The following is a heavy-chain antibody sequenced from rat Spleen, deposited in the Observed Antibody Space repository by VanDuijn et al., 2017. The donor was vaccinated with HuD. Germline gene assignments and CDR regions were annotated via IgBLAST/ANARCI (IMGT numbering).Heavy chain of an antibody. J-gene: IGHJ3*01. V-gene: IGHV5-22*01. Sequence: EVQLVGSGGGLVQPGRSMKLSCTASGFTFSNYDMAWVRQAPTKGLEWVASISYDGSRIYYRDSVKGRFTISRDNAKNTQYLQMDSLRSEDTATYYCARHGGLRNWFAYWGQGTLVTVSS. D-gene: IGHD1-11*01. CDR3: ARHGGLRNWFAY. CDR2: ISYDGSRI. CDR1: GFTFSNYD.